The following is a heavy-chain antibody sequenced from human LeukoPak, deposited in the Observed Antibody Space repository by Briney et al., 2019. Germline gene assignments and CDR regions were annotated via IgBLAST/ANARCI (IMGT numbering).Heavy chain of an antibody. CDR1: GFTFDDYA. J-gene: IGHJ4*02. CDR2: ISWNSGSI. D-gene: IGHD5-18*01. Sequence: GRSLRLSCAASGFTFDDYAMHWVRQAPGKGLEWVSGISWNSGSIGYADSVKGRFTISRDNAKNSLYLQMNSLRTEDTALYYCAKGPSLGYSYDYHYFDYWGQGTLVTVSS. CDR3: AKGPSLGYSYDYHYFDY. V-gene: IGHV3-9*01.